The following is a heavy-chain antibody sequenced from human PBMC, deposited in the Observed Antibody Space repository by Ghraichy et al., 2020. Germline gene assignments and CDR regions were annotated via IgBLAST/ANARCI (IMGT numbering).Heavy chain of an antibody. V-gene: IGHV3-30*02. CDR3: AKDRWELLRGNDLDY. Sequence: GGSLRLSCAASGFTFSSYGMHWVRQAPGKGLEWVAFIRYDGSNKYYADSVKGRFTISRDNSKNTLYLQMNSLRAEDTAVYYCAKDRWELLRGNDLDYWGQGTLVTVSS. J-gene: IGHJ4*02. CDR1: GFTFSSYG. CDR2: IRYDGSNK. D-gene: IGHD1-26*01.